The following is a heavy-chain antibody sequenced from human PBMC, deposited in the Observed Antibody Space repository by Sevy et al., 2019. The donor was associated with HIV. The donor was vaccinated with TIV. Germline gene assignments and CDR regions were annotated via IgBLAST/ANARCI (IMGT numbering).Heavy chain of an antibody. D-gene: IGHD2-2*01. Sequence: SETLSLTCAVYVGSFSGYYWSWIRQPPGKGLEWIGEIHHSGRTNYNPSLKNPITVSEDTSRNQFSLNLSSVTAADTALYYCAGGKDARDIVIVPAAPTFDYWGQGTLVTVSS. V-gene: IGHV4-34*01. J-gene: IGHJ4*02. CDR3: AGGKDARDIVIVPAAPTFDY. CDR1: VGSFSGYY. CDR2: IHHSGRT.